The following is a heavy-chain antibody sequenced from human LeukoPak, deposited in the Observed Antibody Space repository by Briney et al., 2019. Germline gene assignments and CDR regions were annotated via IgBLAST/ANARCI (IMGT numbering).Heavy chain of an antibody. CDR1: GFTFGDYA. Sequence: PGGSLRLSCTASGFTFGDYAMSWFRQAPGKGLEWVGFIRAKTYGGTTQYAASVKDRFTISRDDSKSTAYLQMNSLKTEDTAVYYCARADYGGNAGGFWGQGTLVTVSS. J-gene: IGHJ4*02. D-gene: IGHD4-23*01. V-gene: IGHV3-49*03. CDR2: IRAKTYGGTT. CDR3: ARADYGGNAGGF.